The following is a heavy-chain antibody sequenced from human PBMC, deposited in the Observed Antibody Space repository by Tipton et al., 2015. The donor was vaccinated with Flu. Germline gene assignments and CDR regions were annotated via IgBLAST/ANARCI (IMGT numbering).Heavy chain of an antibody. V-gene: IGHV4-61*02. J-gene: IGHJ4*02. CDR1: GGSISSPTYY. D-gene: IGHD3-9*01. CDR3: ARHDTSFDS. CDR2: ILASGNT. Sequence: TLSLTCSVSGGSISSPTYYWSWIRQPAGKGLEWIGRILASGNTKYNPSLKSRVTISVDTSKNQFSLKLSSVTAADTAVYYCARHDTSFDSWGQGTLVTVSS.